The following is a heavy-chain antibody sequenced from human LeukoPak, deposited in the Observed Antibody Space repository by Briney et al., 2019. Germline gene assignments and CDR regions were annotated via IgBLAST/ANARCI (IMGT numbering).Heavy chain of an antibody. CDR2: IGTAGDP. Sequence: GGSLRLSCAASGFTFSSYDMHWVRQATGKGLEWVSAIGTAGDPYYPGSVKGRFTISRENAKNSLYLQMISLRAGDMAVYYCARGLRYCSGGSCYNSDAFDIWGQGTMVTVSS. J-gene: IGHJ3*02. V-gene: IGHV3-13*05. CDR1: GFTFSSYD. CDR3: ARGLRYCSGGSCYNSDAFDI. D-gene: IGHD2-15*01.